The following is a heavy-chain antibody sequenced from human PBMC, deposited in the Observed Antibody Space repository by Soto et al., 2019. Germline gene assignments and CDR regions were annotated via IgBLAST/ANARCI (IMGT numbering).Heavy chain of an antibody. D-gene: IGHD3-10*01. CDR2: IDPSDSYT. J-gene: IGHJ4*02. V-gene: IGHV5-10-1*01. Sequence: GESLKISCKGSGYSFTIYWISWVRQMPGKGLEWMGRIDPSDSYTNYSPSFQGHVTISADKSISTAYLQWSSLKASDTAMYYCASSRRALASFDYWGQGTLVTVSS. CDR1: GYSFTIYW. CDR3: ASSRRALASFDY.